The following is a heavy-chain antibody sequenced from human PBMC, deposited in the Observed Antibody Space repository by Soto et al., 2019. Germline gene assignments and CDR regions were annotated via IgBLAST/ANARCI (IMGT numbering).Heavy chain of an antibody. CDR2: IHYTGSS. CDR3: ARHSNEYRKSLDS. D-gene: IGHD5-18*01. J-gene: IGHJ5*02. V-gene: IGHV4-59*08. CDR1: GGSISGYY. Sequence: QLQLQESGPGLVKPSETLSLTCPVSGGSISGYYWSWLRQPPGKGLEWIAFIHYTGSSNSNPSLKSRVTISVDTSKNQFSLKLSSVTAADTAVYYCARHSNEYRKSLDSWGQGTLVTVSS.